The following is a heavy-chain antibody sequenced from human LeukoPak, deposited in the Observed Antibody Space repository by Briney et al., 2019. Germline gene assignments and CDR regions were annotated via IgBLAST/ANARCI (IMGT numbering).Heavy chain of an antibody. CDR2: INPNSGGT. Sequence: GASVKVSCKASGYTFTGYYMHWVRQALGQGLEWMGWINPNSGGTNYAQKFQGRVTMTRDTSISTAYMELSRLRSDDTAVYYCARHYYDSSGYYYPGMDVWGQGTTVTVSS. CDR1: GYTFTGYY. D-gene: IGHD3-22*01. J-gene: IGHJ6*02. V-gene: IGHV1-2*02. CDR3: ARHYYDSSGYYYPGMDV.